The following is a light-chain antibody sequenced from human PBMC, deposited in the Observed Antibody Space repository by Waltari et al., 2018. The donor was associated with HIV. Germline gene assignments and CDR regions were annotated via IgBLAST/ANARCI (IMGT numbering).Light chain of an antibody. V-gene: IGKV1D-12*01. CDR2: AAS. CDR1: QGIASW. Sequence: DIQMTQSPSSVSASVGDRVTIPCRASQGIASWLAWYQQKPGEAPKLLIHAASNLQSGVPSRFTGSGSGTDFTLTINSLQPEDSATYYCQQANSFPLTFGGGTKVEIK. J-gene: IGKJ4*01. CDR3: QQANSFPLT.